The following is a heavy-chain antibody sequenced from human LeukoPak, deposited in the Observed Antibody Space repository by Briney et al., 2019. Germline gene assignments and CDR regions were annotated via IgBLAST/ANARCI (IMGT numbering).Heavy chain of an antibody. D-gene: IGHD2-21*02. CDR1: GFTFSSYA. CDR2: ISCSGGST. J-gene: IGHJ4*02. Sequence: GGSLRLSCAASGFTFSSYAMSWVRQAPGKGLEWVSAISCSGGSTYYADSVKGRFTISRDNSKNTLYLQMNSLRAEDAAVYYCARAFGDNVSSAPLIDYWGQGTLVTVSS. V-gene: IGHV3-23*01. CDR3: ARAFGDNVSSAPLIDY.